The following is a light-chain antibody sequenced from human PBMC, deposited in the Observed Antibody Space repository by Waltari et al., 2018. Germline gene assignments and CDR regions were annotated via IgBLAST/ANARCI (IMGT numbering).Light chain of an antibody. Sequence: EIVLTQSPDFQSVTPQEKVTITCRASQSIGGSLHWYQQKAYQSPRLLVKYASQSITGVPSRCSGSEYGTDFTHTINSRETEDAATYYCHQSNILRRTFGRGTKLEIK. CDR3: HQSNILRRT. CDR2: YAS. CDR1: QSIGGS. V-gene: IGKV6-21*02. J-gene: IGKJ2*01.